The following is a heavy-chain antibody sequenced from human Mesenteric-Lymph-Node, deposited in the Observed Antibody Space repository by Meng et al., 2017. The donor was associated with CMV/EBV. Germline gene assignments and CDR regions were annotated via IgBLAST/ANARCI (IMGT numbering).Heavy chain of an antibody. D-gene: IGHD2-2*02. CDR1: GFTVSSNY. V-gene: IGHV3-66*02. CDR3: ARDLDADSSAIYYYNGMDV. CDR2: IYSGGST. J-gene: IGHJ6*02. Sequence: GESLKISCAASGFTVSSNYMSWVRQAPGKGLEWVSVIYSGGSTYYADSVKGRFTISRDNSKNTLYLQMNSLRADDTAVYYCARDLDADSSAIYYYNGMDVWGQGTTVTVSS.